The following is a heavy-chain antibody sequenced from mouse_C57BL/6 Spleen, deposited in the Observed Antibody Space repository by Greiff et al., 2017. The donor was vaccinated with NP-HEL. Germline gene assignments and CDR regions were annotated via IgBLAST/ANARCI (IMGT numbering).Heavy chain of an antibody. V-gene: IGHV1-55*01. Sequence: QVQLQQPGAELVKPGASVKMSCKASGYTFTSYWITWVKQRPGQGLEWIGDIYPGSGSTNYNEKFKSKATLTVDTSSSTAYMQLSSLTSEDSAVYSYARYYYGSSFYYYAMDYWGQGTSVTVSS. CDR1: GYTFTSYW. J-gene: IGHJ4*01. D-gene: IGHD1-1*01. CDR3: ARYYYGSSFYYYAMDY. CDR2: IYPGSGST.